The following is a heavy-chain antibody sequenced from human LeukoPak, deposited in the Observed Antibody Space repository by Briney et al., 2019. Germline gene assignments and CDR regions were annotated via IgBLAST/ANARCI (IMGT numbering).Heavy chain of an antibody. CDR3: AKVVVVASYYYYGMDV. Sequence: GGSLRLSCAASGFTFSSYGMHWVRQAPGKGLVWVSLITHDGSNTYYADSVKGRFTISRDNSKNTLYLQMNSLTAEDTAVYYCAKVVVVASYYYYGMDVWGQGTTVTVSS. V-gene: IGHV3-30*18. CDR2: ITHDGSNT. J-gene: IGHJ6*02. CDR1: GFTFSSYG. D-gene: IGHD2-15*01.